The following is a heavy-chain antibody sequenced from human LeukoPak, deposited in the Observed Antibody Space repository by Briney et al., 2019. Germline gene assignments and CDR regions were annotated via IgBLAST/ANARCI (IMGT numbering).Heavy chain of an antibody. CDR1: GFTFSSYA. Sequence: GGSLRLSCAASGFTFSSYAMHWVRQAPGKGLEWVSGISWNSGSIGYADSVKGRFTISRDNAKNSLYLQMNSLRAEDTALYYCAKDLQGTRVYYFDYWGQGTLVTVSS. V-gene: IGHV3-9*01. CDR3: AKDLQGTRVYYFDY. CDR2: ISWNSGSI. D-gene: IGHD6-6*01. J-gene: IGHJ4*02.